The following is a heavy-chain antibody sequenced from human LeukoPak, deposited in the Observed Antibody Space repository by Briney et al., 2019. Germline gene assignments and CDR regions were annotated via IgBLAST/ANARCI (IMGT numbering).Heavy chain of an antibody. D-gene: IGHD4-17*01. Sequence: SETLSLTCTVSGGSIIISSYYWGWIRQPPGKGLEWTGEIYHSGSTNYNPSLKSRVTISVDKSKNQFYLKLSAVTAADTAVYYCARRKLNIHDYGDNYFDYWGQGTLVTVSS. J-gene: IGHJ4*02. CDR2: IYHSGST. CDR1: GGSIIISSYY. V-gene: IGHV4-39*07. CDR3: ARRKLNIHDYGDNYFDY.